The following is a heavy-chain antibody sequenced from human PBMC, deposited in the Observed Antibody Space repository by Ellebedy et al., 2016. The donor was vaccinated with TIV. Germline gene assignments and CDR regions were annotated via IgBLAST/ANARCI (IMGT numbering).Heavy chain of an antibody. J-gene: IGHJ3*02. CDR3: ARFYYDSEGYRFDAFDI. Sequence: GESLKISCAASGFTLTTYGILWVRQAPGTGLPWVAVMLYDGRSEDFADSVKGRFTLSRDFSKNTLYLQMNSLRVEDTAMYYCARFYYDSEGYRFDAFDIWGQGTMVTVSS. CDR2: MLYDGRSE. D-gene: IGHD3-22*01. CDR1: GFTLTTYG. V-gene: IGHV3-33*05.